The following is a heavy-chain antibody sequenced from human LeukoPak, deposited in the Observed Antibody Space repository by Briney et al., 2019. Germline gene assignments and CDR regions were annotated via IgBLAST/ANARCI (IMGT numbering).Heavy chain of an antibody. V-gene: IGHV4-34*01. CDR2: INHSGST. CDR1: GGSFSGYY. D-gene: IGHD3-22*01. CDR3: ASVYDSSGYYLF. Sequence: SETLSLTCAVYGGSFSGYYWSWIRQPPGKGLEWIGEINHSGSTNYNPSLKSRVTISVDTSKNQFSLKLSSVTAADTAVYYCASVYDSSGYYLFWGQETRVTVSS. J-gene: IGHJ4*02.